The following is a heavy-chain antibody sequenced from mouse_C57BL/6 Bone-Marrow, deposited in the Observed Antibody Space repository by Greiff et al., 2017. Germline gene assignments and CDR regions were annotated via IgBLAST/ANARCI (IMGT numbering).Heavy chain of an antibody. CDR3: AREGYDEYFDY. Sequence: QVQLQQPGAELVRPGTSVKLSCKASGYTFTSYWMHWVKPRPGQGLEWIGVIDPSDSYTNYNQKFKGKATLTVDTSSSTAYMQLSSLTSEDSAVYYCAREGYDEYFDYWGQGTTLTVSS. CDR2: IDPSDSYT. J-gene: IGHJ2*01. CDR1: GYTFTSYW. V-gene: IGHV1-59*01. D-gene: IGHD2-3*01.